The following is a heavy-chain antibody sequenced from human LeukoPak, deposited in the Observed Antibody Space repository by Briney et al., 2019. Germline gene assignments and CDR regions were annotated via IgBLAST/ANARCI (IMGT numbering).Heavy chain of an antibody. CDR2: IYYSGST. V-gene: IGHV4-59*01. CDR3: ARGYSSSWYDY. J-gene: IGHJ4*02. D-gene: IGHD6-13*01. Sequence: PSETLSLTCTVSGDSISNYYWSWIRQPPGKGLEWIGYIYYSGSTNYNPSLKSRVTISVDTSKNPFSRKLSSVTAADTAVYYCARGYSSSWYDYWGQGTLVTVSS. CDR1: GDSISNYY.